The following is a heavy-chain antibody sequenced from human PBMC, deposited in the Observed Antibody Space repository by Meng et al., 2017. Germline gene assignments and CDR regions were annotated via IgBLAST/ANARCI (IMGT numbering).Heavy chain of an antibody. D-gene: IGHD1-26*01. CDR1: GDSVSSHNAA. CDR2: AYYRSKWYH. J-gene: IGHJ4*02. CDR3: ARGSYSFDS. Sequence: QLQQSGPGVGEPSQPLQLICASSGDSVSSHNAAWNWSRQSPSRGLEWLGRAYYRSKWYHNYAEAVKSRTSIDPDTPKNQFSRQLRSVAPEDSAVYYCARGSYSFDSWGQRTLVTASS. V-gene: IGHV6-1*01.